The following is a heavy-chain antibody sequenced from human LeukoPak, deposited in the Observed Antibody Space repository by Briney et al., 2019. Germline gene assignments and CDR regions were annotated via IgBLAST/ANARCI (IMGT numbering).Heavy chain of an antibody. Sequence: GGSLRLSCAASGFTFSNYWMSWVRQAPGKRLEWVANIKQDGSEKYYVDSVKGRFTISRDNAQNSLYLHMNSLRAEDTAVYYCARDKIVGATKNDYWGQGTLVTVSS. CDR3: ARDKIVGATKNDY. CDR2: IKQDGSEK. D-gene: IGHD1-26*01. CDR1: GFTFSNYW. V-gene: IGHV3-7*03. J-gene: IGHJ4*02.